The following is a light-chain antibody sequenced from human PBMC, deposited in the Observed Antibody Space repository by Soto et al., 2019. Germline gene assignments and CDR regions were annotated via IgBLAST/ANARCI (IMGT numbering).Light chain of an antibody. J-gene: IGKJ5*01. CDR1: ESIGSN. CDR3: QQRSSSPPT. Sequence: EIVMTQSPATLSVSPGERATLSCRASESIGSNLAWYQQKPGQSPRLLIHGASKRATGIPARFSGSGSGKNFNPNSARLDHEAAAIYFCQQRSSSPPTFGQGTRLEIK. V-gene: IGKV3-11*01. CDR2: GAS.